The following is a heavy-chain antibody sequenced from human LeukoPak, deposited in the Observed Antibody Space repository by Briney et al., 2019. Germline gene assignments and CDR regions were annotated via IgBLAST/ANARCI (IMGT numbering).Heavy chain of an antibody. CDR3: VRDYVWESHRQFDY. J-gene: IGHJ4*02. CDR1: GFTFRNYW. CDR2: IKEDGSEK. Sequence: GGSLRLSCAASGFTFRNYWMSWVRQAPGKGLEWVANIKEDGSEKKYVDSVKGRFTVSRDNVKDALFMQMNSLKVEDTAVYYCVRDYVWESHRQFDYWGQGTMVTVSS. D-gene: IGHD3-16*01. V-gene: IGHV3-7*01.